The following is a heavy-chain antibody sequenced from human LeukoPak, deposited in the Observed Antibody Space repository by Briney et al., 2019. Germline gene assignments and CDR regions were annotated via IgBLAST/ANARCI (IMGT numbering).Heavy chain of an antibody. V-gene: IGHV5-51*01. Sequence: GESLKISCKGSGYSFTSYWIGWVRQMPGKGLEWMGIIYPGDSDTRYGPSFQGQVTISADKSISTAYLQWSSLKASDTAMYYCARFHCSSTSCPEGYYYYGMDVWGQGTTVTVSS. CDR3: ARFHCSSTSCPEGYYYYGMDV. CDR1: GYSFTSYW. CDR2: IYPGDSDT. D-gene: IGHD2-2*01. J-gene: IGHJ6*02.